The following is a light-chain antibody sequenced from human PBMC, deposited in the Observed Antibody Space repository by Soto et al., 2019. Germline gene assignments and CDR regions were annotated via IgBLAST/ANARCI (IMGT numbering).Light chain of an antibody. CDR1: SSDIGAYKY. CDR3: SSYTSSSTLV. Sequence: QSVLTQPASVSGSPGQSITISCIGTSSDIGAYKYVSWYQQHPGTAPKLLIYAVSNRPSGVSDRFFGSKSGNTASLTISGLQTDDEADYYCSSYTSSSTLVFGGGNKVTVL. V-gene: IGLV2-14*03. J-gene: IGLJ3*02. CDR2: AVS.